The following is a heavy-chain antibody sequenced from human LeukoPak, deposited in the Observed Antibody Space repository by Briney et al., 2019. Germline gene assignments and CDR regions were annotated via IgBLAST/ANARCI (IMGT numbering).Heavy chain of an antibody. CDR1: GGSFSGYY. Sequence: PSETLSLTCAVYGGSFSGYYWSWIRKPPGKGLEWIGEINHSGSINYNPSLKSRVTITVDTSKNQFSLKLSSVTAADTAVYYCARGASLYWLQEFYYYYLDVWGKGTTVTVSS. V-gene: IGHV4-34*01. CDR2: INHSGSI. CDR3: ARGASLYWLQEFYYYYLDV. J-gene: IGHJ6*03. D-gene: IGHD3/OR15-3a*01.